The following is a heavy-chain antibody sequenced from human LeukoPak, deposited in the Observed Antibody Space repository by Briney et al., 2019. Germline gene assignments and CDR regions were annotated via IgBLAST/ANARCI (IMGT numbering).Heavy chain of an antibody. V-gene: IGHV3-21*01. D-gene: IGHD1-1*01. CDR2: ISSSSSYI. CDR1: GFTFSSYS. Sequence: GGSLRLSCAASGFTFSSYSMNWVRQAPGKGLEWVSSISSSSSYIYYADSVKGRFTISGDNAKNSLYLQMNSLRAEDTAVYYCARASNDYFDYWGQGTLVTVSS. J-gene: IGHJ4*02. CDR3: ARASNDYFDY.